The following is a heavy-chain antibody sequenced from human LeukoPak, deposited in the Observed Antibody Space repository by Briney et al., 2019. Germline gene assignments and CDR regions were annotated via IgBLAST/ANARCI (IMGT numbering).Heavy chain of an antibody. D-gene: IGHD3-3*01. V-gene: IGHV3-23*01. CDR1: GFTFSSYA. CDR2: ISGSGGST. Sequence: GGSLRLSCAASGFTFSSYAMSWVRQAPGKGLEWVSAISGSGGSTYYADSVKGRFTISRDNSKNTLYLQMNSLRAEDTAVYYCAKDPEYYDFWSGYYRARKNFDYWGQGTLVTVSS. CDR3: AKDPEYYDFWSGYYRARKNFDY. J-gene: IGHJ4*02.